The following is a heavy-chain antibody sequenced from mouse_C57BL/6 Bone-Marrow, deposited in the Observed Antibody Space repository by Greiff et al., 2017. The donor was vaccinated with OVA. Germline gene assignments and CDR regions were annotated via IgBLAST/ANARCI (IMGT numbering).Heavy chain of an antibody. CDR1: GFSLSTFGMG. CDR3: ARIKRGRYDYPDY. J-gene: IGHJ2*01. V-gene: IGHV8-8*01. CDR2: IWWDDDK. Sequence: QATLKECGPGILQPSQTLSLTCPFSGFSLSTFGMGVGWIRQPSGKGLEWLAHIWWDDDKYYNPALKSRLTISKDTSKNQVFLKSANVDTADTATYDCARIKRGRYDYPDYWGQGTTLTVSS. D-gene: IGHD2-4*01.